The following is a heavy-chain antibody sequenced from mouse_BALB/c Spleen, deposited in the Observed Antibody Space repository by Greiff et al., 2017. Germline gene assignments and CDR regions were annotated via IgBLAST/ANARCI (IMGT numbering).Heavy chain of an antibody. D-gene: IGHD3-1*01. CDR2: IYPGNVNT. CDR3: ARSGELGLNYYAMDY. J-gene: IGHJ4*01. Sequence: VQLQQSGPELVKPGASVRISCKASGYTFTSYYIHWVKQRPGQGLEWIGWIYPGNVNTKYNEKFKGKATLTADKSSSTAYMQLSSLTSEDSAVYFCARSGELGLNYYAMDYWGQGTSVTVSS. V-gene: IGHV1S56*01. CDR1: GYTFTSYY.